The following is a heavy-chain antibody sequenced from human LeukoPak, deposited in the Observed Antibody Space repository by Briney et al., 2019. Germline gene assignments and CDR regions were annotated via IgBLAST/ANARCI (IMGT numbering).Heavy chain of an antibody. Sequence: PSETLSLTCTVSGGSISSGSYYWSWIRQPAGKGLEWIGRIYTSGSTKYNPSLKSRVTISVDTSKNQFSLKLSSVTAADTAVYYCARDGRITMVRGVIHAFDIWGQGTMVTVSS. CDR1: GGSISSGSYY. V-gene: IGHV4-61*02. CDR3: ARDGRITMVRGVIHAFDI. CDR2: IYTSGST. D-gene: IGHD3-10*01. J-gene: IGHJ3*02.